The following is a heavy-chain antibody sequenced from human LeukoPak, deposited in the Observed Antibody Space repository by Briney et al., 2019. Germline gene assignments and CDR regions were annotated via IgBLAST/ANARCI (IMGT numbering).Heavy chain of an antibody. V-gene: IGHV4-38-2*02. CDR3: ARELGYFDY. CDR1: GYSISSGYY. Sequence: SETLSLTCTVSGYSISSGYYWGWIRPPPGKGLEWIGSIYHSGSTYYNPSLKSRVTISVDTSKNQFSLKLSSVTAADTAVYYCARELGYFDYWGQGTLVTVSS. J-gene: IGHJ4*02. CDR2: IYHSGST.